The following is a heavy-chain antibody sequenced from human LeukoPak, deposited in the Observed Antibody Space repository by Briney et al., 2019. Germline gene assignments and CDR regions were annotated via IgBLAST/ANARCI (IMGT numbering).Heavy chain of an antibody. Sequence: SETLSLTCTVSGGSISGYYWTWIRQPPGKGLEWIGQIYYTGSTNYNPSLKSRLTMSVDTSKNQFSLKLSSVTAADTAVYYCARGWSNDAFDIWGQGTMVTVSS. J-gene: IGHJ3*02. V-gene: IGHV4-59*01. CDR3: ARGWSNDAFDI. CDR1: GGSISGYY. D-gene: IGHD6-13*01. CDR2: IYYTGST.